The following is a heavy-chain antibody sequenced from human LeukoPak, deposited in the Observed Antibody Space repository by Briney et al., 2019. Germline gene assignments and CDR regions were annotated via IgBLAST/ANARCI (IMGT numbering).Heavy chain of an antibody. V-gene: IGHV3-21*04. CDR3: ARGGTMIVVVITDAFDI. D-gene: IGHD3-22*01. Sequence: GGSLRLSCAASGFTFNKYSMNWVRQAPGKGLEWVSFISGSSSYIYYADSVKGRFTISRDNAKNSLYLQMNSLRAEDTAVYYCARGGTMIVVVITDAFDIWGQGTMVTVSS. CDR2: ISGSSSYI. J-gene: IGHJ3*02. CDR1: GFTFNKYS.